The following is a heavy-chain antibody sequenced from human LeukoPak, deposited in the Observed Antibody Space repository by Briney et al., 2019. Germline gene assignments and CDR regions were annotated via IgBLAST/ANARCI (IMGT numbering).Heavy chain of an antibody. J-gene: IGHJ4*02. CDR3: ARGGRIDFWSGYYSAYYFDY. V-gene: IGHV4-34*01. Sequence: SSETLSLTCAVYGGSFSGYYWSWIRQPPGKGLEWIGEINHSGSTNYNPSLKSRVTISVDTSKNQFSPKLSSVTAADTAVYYCARGGRIDFWSGYYSAYYFDYWGQGTLVTVSS. D-gene: IGHD3-3*01. CDR1: GGSFSGYY. CDR2: INHSGST.